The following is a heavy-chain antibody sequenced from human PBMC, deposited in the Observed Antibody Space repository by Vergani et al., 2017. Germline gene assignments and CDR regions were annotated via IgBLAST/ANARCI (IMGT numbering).Heavy chain of an antibody. J-gene: IGHJ5*02. CDR2: IHNRGKT. V-gene: IGHV4-38-2*02. CDR1: GYSIGSGFY. Sequence: QVRLVESGPGLVKPSETLPLTCSVSGYSIGSGFYLAWIRQSPGEGLQWLTSIHNRGKTYHNPSLKSRVSVSLDTSRSPFSLSLSSVTAADTAVYYCARGNCGVNCPKYNWLAPWGRGIMVTVSS. CDR3: ARGNCGVNCPKYNWLAP. D-gene: IGHD2-21*01.